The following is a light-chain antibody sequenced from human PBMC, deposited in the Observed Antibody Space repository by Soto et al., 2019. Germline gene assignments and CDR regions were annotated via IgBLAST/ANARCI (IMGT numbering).Light chain of an antibody. V-gene: IGKV1-39*01. CDR3: KQSYSTPIT. CDR2: LAS. Sequence: DIQMTQSPSSLSASVVDRVTVTCRASQSIASYLNWYQQKPGKAPKLLIYLASSLQSGVPSRFSGSGSGTDFTLTIRSLQPEDFASYYCKQSYSTPITFGQGTRLEIK. CDR1: QSIASY. J-gene: IGKJ5*01.